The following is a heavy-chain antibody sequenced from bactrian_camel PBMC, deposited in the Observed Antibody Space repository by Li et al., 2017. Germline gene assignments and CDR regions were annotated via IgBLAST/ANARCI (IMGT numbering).Heavy chain of an antibody. CDR2: IDSGGGGST. CDR3: ATDLNWQNY. CDR1: GFTFSKYW. D-gene: IGHD7*01. J-gene: IGHJ4*01. Sequence: HVQLVESGGGLVQPGGSLRLSCAASGFTFSKYWMYWVRQAPGKGLEWVSSIDSGGGGSTHYADTVKGRFTISRDNAKNTVYLQMNSLKSEDTALYYCATDLNWQNYWGQGTQVTVS. V-gene: IGHV3S1*01.